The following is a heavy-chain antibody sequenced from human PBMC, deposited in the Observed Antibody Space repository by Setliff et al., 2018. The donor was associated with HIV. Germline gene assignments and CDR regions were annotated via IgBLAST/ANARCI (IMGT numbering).Heavy chain of an antibody. CDR3: AKCSEMLGTPATSSGYYCGWFDP. CDR1: GYTFSNYD. Sequence: ASVKVSCKASGYTFSNYDINWVRQATGQGLEWMGWMNPNSGNTGYAQKFQGRVTMTRNTSISTAYMDLRSLRSDDTAVYYCAKCSEMLGTPATSSGYYCGWFDPWGQGTLVTVSS. J-gene: IGHJ5*02. D-gene: IGHD3-22*01. V-gene: IGHV1-8*02. CDR2: MNPNSGNT.